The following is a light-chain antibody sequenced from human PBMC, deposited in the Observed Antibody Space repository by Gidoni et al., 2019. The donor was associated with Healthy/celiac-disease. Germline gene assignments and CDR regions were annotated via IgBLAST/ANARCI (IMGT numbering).Light chain of an antibody. Sequence: DIQMTTSPSSLTASVGDRVTITGRASQSISSYLNWYQQKPGKAPKLLIYAASSLQSGVPSRFSGSGSGTDFTLTISSLQPEDFATYYCQQSYSTPPITFGQGTRLEIK. CDR1: QSISSY. CDR3: QQSYSTPPIT. J-gene: IGKJ5*01. CDR2: AAS. V-gene: IGKV1-39*01.